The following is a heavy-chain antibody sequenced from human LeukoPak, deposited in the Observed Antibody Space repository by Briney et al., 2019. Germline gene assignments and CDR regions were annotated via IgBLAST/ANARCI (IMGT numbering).Heavy chain of an antibody. CDR2: IWYDGSNK. J-gene: IGHJ4*02. V-gene: IGHV3-33*06. Sequence: GRSLRLSCAASGFTFSSYGMHWVRQAPGKGLEWVAVIWYDGSNKYYADSVKGRFTISRDNSKNTLYLQMNSLRAEDTAVYYCAKMVHTEQWLVPFDYWGQGTLVTVSS. CDR1: GFTFSSYG. D-gene: IGHD6-19*01. CDR3: AKMVHTEQWLVPFDY.